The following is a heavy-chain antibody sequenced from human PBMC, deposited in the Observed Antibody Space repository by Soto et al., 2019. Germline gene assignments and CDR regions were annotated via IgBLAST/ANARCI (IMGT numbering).Heavy chain of an antibody. CDR2: INHRGKT. V-gene: IGHV4-34*01. Sequence: QVQVQQWGAGLLKPSETLSLTCAVSGVPFTAFYWTWIRQAPGKGLEWIGEINHRGKTVYSPSLGSRVTLSAETSKSQVSLELTSVTAADTAVYYCARGRSFYDSSGYRFDDWGQGTLVTVSS. D-gene: IGHD3-22*01. CDR3: ARGRSFYDSSGYRFDD. J-gene: IGHJ4*02. CDR1: GVPFTAFY.